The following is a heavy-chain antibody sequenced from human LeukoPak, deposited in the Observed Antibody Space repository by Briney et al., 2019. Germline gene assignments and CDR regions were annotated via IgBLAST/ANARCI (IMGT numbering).Heavy chain of an antibody. J-gene: IGHJ5*02. D-gene: IGHD6-13*01. CDR2: IYTSGST. CDR3: ARDASVAAAGDNWFDP. Sequence: SETLSLTCTVSGGSISSYYWSWIRQPAGKGLEWIGRIYTSGSTNYNPSLKSRVTMSVDTSKNQFSLELSSVTAADTAVYYCARDASVAAAGDNWFDPWGQGTLVTVSS. CDR1: GGSISSYY. V-gene: IGHV4-4*07.